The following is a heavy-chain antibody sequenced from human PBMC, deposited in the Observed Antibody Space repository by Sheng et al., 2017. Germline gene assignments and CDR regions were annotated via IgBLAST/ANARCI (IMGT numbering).Heavy chain of an antibody. CDR2: IRYDGSNK. Sequence: QVQLVESGGGVVQPGGSLRLSCAASGFTFSSYGMHWVRQAPGKGLEWVAFIRYDGSNKYYADSVKGRFTISRDNSKNTLYLQMNSLRAEDTAVYYCAKRGYYYGSGSYYGYYYYMDVWGKGTTVTVSS. J-gene: IGHJ6*03. V-gene: IGHV3-30*02. D-gene: IGHD3-10*01. CDR1: GFTFSSYG. CDR3: AKRGYYYGSGSYYGYYYYMDV.